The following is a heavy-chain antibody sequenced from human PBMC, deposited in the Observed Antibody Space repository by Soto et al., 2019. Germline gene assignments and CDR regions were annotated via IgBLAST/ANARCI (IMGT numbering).Heavy chain of an antibody. D-gene: IGHD4-4*01. CDR2: ITSSSNYI. CDR1: GFTFSSYS. Sequence: GGSLRLSCAASGFTFSSYSMNWVRQAPGKGLEWVSSITSSSNYIYYADSVKGRFTISRDNAKNSLYVQMNSLRAEDTAVYYCARELYSDYYYYTMDVWGQGTTVTVSS. J-gene: IGHJ6*02. CDR3: ARELYSDYYYYTMDV. V-gene: IGHV3-21*01.